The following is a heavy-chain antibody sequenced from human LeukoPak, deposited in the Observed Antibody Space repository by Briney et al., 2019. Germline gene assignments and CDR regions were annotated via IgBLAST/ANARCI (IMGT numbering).Heavy chain of an antibody. Sequence: SETLSLTCTVSGGSISSHYWSWIRQPPGKGLEWIGYIYYSGSTNYNPSLKSRVTISVDTSKNQFSLKLSSVTAADTAVYYCARGGRIAALNWFDPRGQGTLVTVSS. CDR2: IYYSGST. D-gene: IGHD6-6*01. CDR1: GGSISSHY. V-gene: IGHV4-59*11. J-gene: IGHJ5*02. CDR3: ARGGRIAALNWFDP.